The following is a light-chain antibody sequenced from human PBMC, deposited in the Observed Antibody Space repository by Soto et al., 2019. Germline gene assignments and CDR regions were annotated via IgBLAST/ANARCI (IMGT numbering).Light chain of an antibody. CDR2: GAS. CDR1: QSVSSSY. J-gene: IGKJ1*01. V-gene: IGKV3-20*01. Sequence: EIVLTQSPGTLSLSPGEGATLSCRASQSVSSSYLAWYQHKPGQAPRLLIYGASNRATGIPDRFSGSGSGTDFILSISRLEPGDFAVYYCQQYGSSPPWTFGQGTKVEFK. CDR3: QQYGSSPPWT.